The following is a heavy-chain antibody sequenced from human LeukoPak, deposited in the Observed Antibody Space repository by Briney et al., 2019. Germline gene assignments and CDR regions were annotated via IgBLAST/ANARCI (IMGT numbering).Heavy chain of an antibody. CDR2: IYHSGST. V-gene: IGHV4-38-2*01. D-gene: IGHD5-24*01. J-gene: IGHJ4*02. CDR3: ARSYRDGYNFLDY. Sequence: SETLSLTCAVSGYSISSGYYWGWIRQPPGKGLEWIGSIYHSGSTYYNPSLKSRVTISVDTSKNQFSLKLSPVTAADTAVYYCARSYRDGYNFLDYWGQGTLVTVSS. CDR1: GYSISSGYY.